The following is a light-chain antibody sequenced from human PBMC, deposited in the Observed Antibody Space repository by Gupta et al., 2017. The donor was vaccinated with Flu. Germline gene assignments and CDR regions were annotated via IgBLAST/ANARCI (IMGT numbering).Light chain of an antibody. Sequence: YQLTQPPAMSLSPGQTATITCSGAALSKQYVDWYRQRPGQAPVLLIYRDAERASGIPDRISGSSSGTRVTLTIRGVQTEDEADYYCQSADITGATRVFGGGT. J-gene: IGLJ3*02. V-gene: IGLV3-25*02. CDR3: QSADITGATRV. CDR2: RDA. CDR1: ALSKQY.